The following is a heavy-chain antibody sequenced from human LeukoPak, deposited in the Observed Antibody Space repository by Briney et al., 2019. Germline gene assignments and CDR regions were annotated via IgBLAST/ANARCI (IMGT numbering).Heavy chain of an antibody. CDR1: GFTFSSYE. CDR2: ISSSVSSGRYI. CDR3: ARGPYGGYVDY. J-gene: IGHJ4*02. Sequence: PGGSLRLSCAASGFTFSSYEMNWVRQAPGKGLEWISYISSSVSSGRYIYYADSVKGRFTISRDNAKNSLYLQMNGLRAEDTAVYYCARGPYGGYVDYWGQGTLVTVSS. D-gene: IGHD4/OR15-4a*01. V-gene: IGHV3-48*03.